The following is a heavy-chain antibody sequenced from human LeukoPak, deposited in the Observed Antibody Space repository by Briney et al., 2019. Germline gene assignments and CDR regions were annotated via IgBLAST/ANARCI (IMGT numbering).Heavy chain of an antibody. J-gene: IGHJ4*02. CDR2: INPNSGGT. CDR3: AINLVGAIYYSDY. V-gene: IGHV1-2*02. Sequence: GASVKVSCKASGYTFTGYYMHWVRQAPGQGLEWMGWINPNSGGTNYAQKFQGRVTMTRDTSISTAYMELSRLRSDDTAVYYCAINLVGAIYYSDYWGQGTLVTVSS. D-gene: IGHD1-26*01. CDR1: GYTFTGYY.